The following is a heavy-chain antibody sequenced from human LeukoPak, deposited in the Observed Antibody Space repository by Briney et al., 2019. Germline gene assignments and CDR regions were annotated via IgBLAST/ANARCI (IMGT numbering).Heavy chain of an antibody. CDR3: ARDRVTMIVVVSDYYFDY. J-gene: IGHJ4*02. CDR2: ISAYNGNT. CDR1: GYTFTSYG. D-gene: IGHD3-22*01. V-gene: IGHV1-18*01. Sequence: VASVKVSCKASGYTFTSYGISWVRQAPGQGLEWMGWISAYNGNTNYAQKLQGRVTMTTDTSTSTAYMELRSLRSDDTAVYYCARDRVTMIVVVSDYYFDYWGQGTLVTVSS.